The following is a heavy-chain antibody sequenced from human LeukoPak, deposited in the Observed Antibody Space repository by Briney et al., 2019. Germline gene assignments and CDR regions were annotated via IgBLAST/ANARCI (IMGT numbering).Heavy chain of an antibody. Sequence: GGSLRLSCAASGFSFSSYSMNWVRQAPGKGLEWVAAISTTSGNIYYADSVKGRFTISRDNSKNTLYLQMNSLRAEDTAVYYCAKDHYYDSSGYSDFDYWGQGTLVTVSS. V-gene: IGHV3-21*01. CDR1: GFSFSSYS. CDR2: ISTTSGNI. J-gene: IGHJ4*02. D-gene: IGHD3-22*01. CDR3: AKDHYYDSSGYSDFDY.